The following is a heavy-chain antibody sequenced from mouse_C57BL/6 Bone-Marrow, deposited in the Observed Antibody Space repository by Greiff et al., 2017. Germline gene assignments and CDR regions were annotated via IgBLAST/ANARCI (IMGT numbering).Heavy chain of an antibody. CDR3: ARSANYSNPYAMDY. CDR2: IDPVAGYT. D-gene: IGHD2-5*01. CDR1: GYTFTSYG. J-gene: IGHJ4*01. V-gene: IGHV1-69*02. Sequence: QVQLQQPGAELVKPGASVTLSCKASGYTFTSYGMQWVNQTPVQGLDWIGAIDPVAGYTSYNHKFKGTATLTVDKASSTACMQHRRLRSEDSAVYDCARSANYSNPYAMDYWGQGTSVTVSS.